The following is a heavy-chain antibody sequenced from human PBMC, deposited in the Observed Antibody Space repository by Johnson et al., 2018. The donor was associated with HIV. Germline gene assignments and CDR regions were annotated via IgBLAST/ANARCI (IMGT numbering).Heavy chain of an antibody. CDR3: ASTDDAFDI. CDR1: GFTFSSYW. Sequence: VQLLESGGGLVQPGGSLRLSCAASGFTFSSYWMSWVRQAPGKGLEWVSHISRGGRTIYYADSVKVRFTISRDNSKNTLYLQMNSLRAEDTAVYYCASTDDAFDIWGQGTMVTVSS. V-gene: IGHV3-48*01. CDR2: ISRGGRTI. J-gene: IGHJ3*02. D-gene: IGHD4-17*01.